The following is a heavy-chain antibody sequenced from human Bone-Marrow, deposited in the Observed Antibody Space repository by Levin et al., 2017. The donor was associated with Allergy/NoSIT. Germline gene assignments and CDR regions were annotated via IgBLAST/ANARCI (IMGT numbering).Heavy chain of an antibody. Sequence: AGGSLRLSCAASGFTFSSHWMHWVRQAPGEGLVWVSRIGSDGTITTYADSVKGRFTISRDNARNTLYLHMSSLRAEDTGLYYCARAEYSSSVACDYWGQGTLVTVSS. V-gene: IGHV3-74*01. CDR1: GFTFSSHW. J-gene: IGHJ4*02. D-gene: IGHD6-6*01. CDR3: ARAEYSSSVACDY. CDR2: IGSDGTIT.